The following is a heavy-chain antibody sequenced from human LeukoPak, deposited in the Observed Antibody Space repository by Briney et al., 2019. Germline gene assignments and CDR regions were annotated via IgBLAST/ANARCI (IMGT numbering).Heavy chain of an antibody. V-gene: IGHV1-2*02. J-gene: IGHJ6*03. CDR1: GYTFTSYG. CDR3: ARTMGVRRYYYYMDV. D-gene: IGHD2-8*01. CDR2: INPNSGGT. Sequence: ASVKVSCKASGYTFTSYGISWVRQAPGQGLEWMGWINPNSGGTNYAQKFQGRVTMTRDTSISTAYMELSRLRSDDTAVYYCARTMGVRRYYYYMDVWGKGTTVTISS.